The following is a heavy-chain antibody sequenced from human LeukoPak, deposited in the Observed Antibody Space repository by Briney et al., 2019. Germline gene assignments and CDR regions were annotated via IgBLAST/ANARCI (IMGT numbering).Heavy chain of an antibody. D-gene: IGHD3-22*01. CDR1: GGTFSSYA. Sequence: GASVKVSCKASGGTFSSYAISWVRQAPGQGLEWMGGIIPIFGTANYAQKFQGRVTITADESMSTAYMELSSLRSEDTAVYYCARDNPSGYYPNDAFDIWGQGTMVTVSS. J-gene: IGHJ3*02. V-gene: IGHV1-69*13. CDR3: ARDNPSGYYPNDAFDI. CDR2: IIPIFGTA.